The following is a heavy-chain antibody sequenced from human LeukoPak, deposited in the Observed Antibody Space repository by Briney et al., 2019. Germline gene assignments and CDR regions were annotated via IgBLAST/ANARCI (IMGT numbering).Heavy chain of an antibody. CDR2: ISSSGSTI. V-gene: IGHV3-48*04. CDR1: GFTFSTYW. CDR3: ARDGGPAYSSSWYLY. D-gene: IGHD6-13*01. J-gene: IGHJ4*02. Sequence: PGGSLRLSCAASGFTFSTYWMTWVRQAPGKGLEWVSYISSSGSTIYYADSVKGRFTISGDNAKNSLYLQMNSLRAEDTAVYYCARDGGPAYSSSWYLYWGQGTLVTVSS.